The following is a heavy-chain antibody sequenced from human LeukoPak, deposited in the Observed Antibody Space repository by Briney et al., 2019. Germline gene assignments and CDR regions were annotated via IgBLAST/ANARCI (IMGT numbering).Heavy chain of an antibody. CDR2: IYHSGST. CDR3: ARTTEGGYTYGCFYYYYMDV. D-gene: IGHD5-18*01. Sequence: SETLSLTCTVSGYSISSGYYWGVIRQPPGKGLEWIGTIYHSGSTYYNPSLKSRVTISVDTSKNQFSLKLSSVTAAVTAVYYCARTTEGGYTYGCFYYYYMDVWGKGTTVTISS. CDR1: GYSISSGYY. V-gene: IGHV4-38-2*02. J-gene: IGHJ6*03.